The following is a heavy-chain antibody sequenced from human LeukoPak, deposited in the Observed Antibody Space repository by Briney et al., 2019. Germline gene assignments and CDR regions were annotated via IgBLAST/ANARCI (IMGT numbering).Heavy chain of an antibody. J-gene: IGHJ4*02. CDR1: VGAMCSYY. CDR2: IYTSGSP. CDR3: ARYRGYSYAFHY. D-gene: IGHD5-18*01. Sequence: SETLSLTCTLSVGAMCSYYWSCIRHPAGEGLEWIGRIYTSGSPNYNPPLKSRVTISLETSQNQFSPTRNSLYAAYPALYYCARYRGYSYAFHYWRRGPLVTVSS. V-gene: IGHV4-4*07.